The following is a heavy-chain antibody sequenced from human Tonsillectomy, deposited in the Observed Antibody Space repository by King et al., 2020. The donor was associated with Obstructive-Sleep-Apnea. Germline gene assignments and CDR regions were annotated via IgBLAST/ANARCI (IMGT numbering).Heavy chain of an antibody. Sequence: VQLVESGGGLVKPGGSLRLSCAASGFTFSSYSMNWVRQAPGKGLEWVSSISSSSSYIYYADSVKGRFTISRDNAKNSLYLQMNSLRAEDTAVYYCASSPVPYDSKETDAFDIWGQGTMVTVSS. CDR3: ASSPVPYDSKETDAFDI. CDR1: GFTFSSYS. J-gene: IGHJ3*02. D-gene: IGHD3-22*01. CDR2: ISSSSSYI. V-gene: IGHV3-21*01.